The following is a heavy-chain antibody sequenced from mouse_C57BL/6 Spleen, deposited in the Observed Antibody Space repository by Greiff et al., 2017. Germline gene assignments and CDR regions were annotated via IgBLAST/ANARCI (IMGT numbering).Heavy chain of an antibody. V-gene: IGHV1-22*01. CDR3: ARLQDYSNSFDY. CDR2: INPNNGGT. D-gene: IGHD2-5*01. Sequence: EVQLQQSGPELVKPGASVKMSCKASGYTFTDYNMHWVKQSHGKSLEWIGYINPNNGGTSYNQKFKGKATLTVNKSSSTAYMELRSLTSEDSAVYYCARLQDYSNSFDYWDQGTTLTVSS. J-gene: IGHJ2*01. CDR1: GYTFTDYN.